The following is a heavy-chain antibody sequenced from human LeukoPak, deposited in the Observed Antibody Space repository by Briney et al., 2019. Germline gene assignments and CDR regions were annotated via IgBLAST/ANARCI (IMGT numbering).Heavy chain of an antibody. J-gene: IGHJ6*03. V-gene: IGHV3-23*01. Sequence: GGSLRLSCAVSGFTFSAYAMAWVRQAPGKGLEWVSSIGGSGDTTYYADSVKGRFTISRDNSKNTLYVQMNSLRAEDTAVYFCAKRGYTGYAVYYYYYMDVWGKGTTVTVSS. CDR3: AKRGYTGYAVYYYYYMDV. D-gene: IGHD5-12*01. CDR2: IGGSGDTT. CDR1: GFTFSAYA.